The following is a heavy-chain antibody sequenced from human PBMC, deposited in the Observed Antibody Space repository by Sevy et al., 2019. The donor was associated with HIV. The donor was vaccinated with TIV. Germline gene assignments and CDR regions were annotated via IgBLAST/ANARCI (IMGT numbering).Heavy chain of an antibody. CDR1: GFTFSSYS. J-gene: IGHJ6*03. CDR3: ARRYCSSTSCHRIYYYYYMDV. Sequence: GSLRLSCAASGFTFSSYSMNWVRQAPGKGLEWVSSISSSSSYIYYADSVKGRFTISRDNAKNSLYLQMNSLRAEDTAVYYCARRYCSSTSCHRIYYYYYMDVWGKGTTVTVSS. D-gene: IGHD2-2*02. V-gene: IGHV3-21*01. CDR2: ISSSSSYI.